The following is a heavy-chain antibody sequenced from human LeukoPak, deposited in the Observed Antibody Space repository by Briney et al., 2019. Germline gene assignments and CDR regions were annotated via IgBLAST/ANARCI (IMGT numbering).Heavy chain of an antibody. V-gene: IGHV4-61*02. J-gene: IGHJ4*02. D-gene: IGHD3-22*01. CDR2: ICTSGST. Sequence: SETLSLTCTVSGGSISSGSYYWSWIRQPAGKGLEWIGRICTSGSTNYNPSLKSRVTISVDTSKNQFSLKLSSVTAADTAVYYCATNPGDYYDSSGSSFDYWGQGTLVTVSS. CDR3: ATNPGDYYDSSGSSFDY. CDR1: GGSISSGSYY.